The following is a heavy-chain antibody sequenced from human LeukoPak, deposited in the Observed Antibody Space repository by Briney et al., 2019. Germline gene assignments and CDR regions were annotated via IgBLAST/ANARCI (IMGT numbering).Heavy chain of an antibody. V-gene: IGHV4-59*08. D-gene: IGHD1-26*01. CDR1: GGSISSYY. J-gene: IGHJ4*02. CDR2: IYYSGST. Sequence: SETLSLTCTVSGGSISSYYWSWIRQPPGKGLEWIGNIYYSGSTNYNPSLKSRVTTSVDTSKNQFSLKLSSVTAADTAVYYCARHGGSYYFDYWGQGTLVTVSS. CDR3: ARHGGSYYFDY.